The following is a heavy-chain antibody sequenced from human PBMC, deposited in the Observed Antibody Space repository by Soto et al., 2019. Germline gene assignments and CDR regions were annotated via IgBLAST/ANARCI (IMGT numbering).Heavy chain of an antibody. J-gene: IGHJ4*02. CDR2: IIPMLGMS. V-gene: IGHV1-69*02. Sequence: QVQLVQSGAEVKKPGSSVKVSCKASGDTFNFYTISWVRQAPGQGLEWMGRIIPMLGMSNSAQKFQDRVTIIADKSTSTAYMQLSSLRSEDTAIYYCATSYGSGSRPFDYWGQGTLVTVSS. CDR1: GDTFNFYT. D-gene: IGHD3-10*01. CDR3: ATSYGSGSRPFDY.